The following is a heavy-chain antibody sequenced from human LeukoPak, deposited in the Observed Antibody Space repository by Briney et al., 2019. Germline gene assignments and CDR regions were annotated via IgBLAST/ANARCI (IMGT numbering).Heavy chain of an antibody. J-gene: IGHJ2*01. Sequence: GALRLSRAASRCILSFYAMSGVRQAPGRGRDWVAGITSSGHATYYADPVKGRFTISRDNCRNILYLQMNSLRAEDTAIYYCAKDFGGSDYDWYFDLWGRGTVVTVSS. CDR2: ITSSGHAT. CDR1: RCILSFYA. CDR3: AKDFGGSDYDWYFDL. D-gene: IGHD1-26*01. V-gene: IGHV3-23*01.